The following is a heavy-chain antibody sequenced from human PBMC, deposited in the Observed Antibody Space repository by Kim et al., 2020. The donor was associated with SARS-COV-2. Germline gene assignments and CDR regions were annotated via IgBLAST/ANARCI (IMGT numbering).Heavy chain of an antibody. V-gene: IGHV4-39*07. CDR2: IYYSGST. Sequence: SETLSLTCTVSGGSISSSSYYWGWIRQPPGKGLEWIGSIYYSGSTYYNPSLKSRVTISVDTSKNQFSLKLSSVTAADTAVYYCAREGGADYGDYWNYYGMDVWGQGTTVTVSS. CDR1: GGSISSSSYY. D-gene: IGHD4-17*01. CDR3: AREGGADYGDYWNYYGMDV. J-gene: IGHJ6*02.